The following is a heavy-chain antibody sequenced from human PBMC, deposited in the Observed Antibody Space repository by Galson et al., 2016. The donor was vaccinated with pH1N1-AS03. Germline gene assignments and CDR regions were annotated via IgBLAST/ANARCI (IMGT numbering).Heavy chain of an antibody. CDR3: TKKYRGTTTGRYAELGY. D-gene: IGHD1-7*01. CDR2: MHPSSGNT. Sequence: SVKVSCKASGYTFTSYDINWVRQSTGRGLEWMGWMHPSSGNTGYAQKFQGRVTMTRDTSIRTAYMELYNLRSADTAVYYGTKKYRGTTTGRYAELGYWGQGTLVTVSS. V-gene: IGHV1-8*01. CDR1: GYTFTSYD. J-gene: IGHJ4*02.